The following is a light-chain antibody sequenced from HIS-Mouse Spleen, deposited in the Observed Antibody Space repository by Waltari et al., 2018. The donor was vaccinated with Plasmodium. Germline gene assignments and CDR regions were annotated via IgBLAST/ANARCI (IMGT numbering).Light chain of an antibody. Sequence: SYELTQPPSVSVSPGQTARITCSGGALPKKYAYWYQQKSGQAPVLVIYEDSKRPSGIPERFSGSSSETMATLTISGAQVEDEADYYCYSTDSSGNHRVFGGGTKLTVL. J-gene: IGLJ3*02. CDR3: YSTDSSGNHRV. CDR1: ALPKKY. CDR2: EDS. V-gene: IGLV3-10*01.